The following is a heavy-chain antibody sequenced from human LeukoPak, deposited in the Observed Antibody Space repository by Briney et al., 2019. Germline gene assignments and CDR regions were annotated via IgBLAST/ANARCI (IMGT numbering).Heavy chain of an antibody. CDR3: AKDNSIFGVDGGVADY. V-gene: IGHV3-23*01. D-gene: IGHD3-3*01. CDR2: ISGSGGST. J-gene: IGHJ4*02. CDR1: GFTFSSYA. Sequence: PGGSLRLSCAASGFTFSSYAMSWVRQAPGKGLEWVSAISGSGGSTYYADSVKGRFTISGDNSKNTLYLQMNSLRAEDTAVYYCAKDNSIFGVDGGVADYWGQGTLVTVSS.